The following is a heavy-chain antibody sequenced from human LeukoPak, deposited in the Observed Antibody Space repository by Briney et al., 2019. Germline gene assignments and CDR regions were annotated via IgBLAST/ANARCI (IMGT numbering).Heavy chain of an antibody. J-gene: IGHJ5*02. CDR1: GGSFSGYY. CDR2: INHSGST. Sequence: SETLSLTCAVYGGSFSGYYWSWIRQPPGKGLEWLGEINHSGSTNYNPSLKSRVTISVDTSKNQFSLKLSSVTAADTAVYYCARGPRLWSGYYNWFDPWGQGTLVTVSS. V-gene: IGHV4-34*01. D-gene: IGHD3-3*01. CDR3: ARGPRLWSGYYNWFDP.